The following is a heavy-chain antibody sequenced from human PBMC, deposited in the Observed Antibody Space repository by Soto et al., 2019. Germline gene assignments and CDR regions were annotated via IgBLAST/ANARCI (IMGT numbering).Heavy chain of an antibody. Sequence: QVQLVQSGAEVKKPGASVKVSCKASGYTFTGYYMHWVRQAPGQGLEWMGWINPNSGGTNYAQKFQGRVTMTRDTSISTAYMELRRLRYDDTAVYYCARGGGYCSSTSCYWNAFDIWGQGTMVTVSS. CDR3: ARGGGYCSSTSCYWNAFDI. D-gene: IGHD2-2*01. J-gene: IGHJ3*02. V-gene: IGHV1-2*02. CDR1: GYTFTGYY. CDR2: INPNSGGT.